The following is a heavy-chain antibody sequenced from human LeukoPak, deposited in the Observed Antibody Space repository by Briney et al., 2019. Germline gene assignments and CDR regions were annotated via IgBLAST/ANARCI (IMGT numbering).Heavy chain of an antibody. Sequence: SETLSLTCTVSGGSISSGSHYWSWIRQPAGKGLEWIGRIYTSGSTNYNPSLESRVTISVDTSRNQFSLKLSSVTAADTAEYYCARDGRLEGCGGDCYPDYWGQGTLVTVSS. D-gene: IGHD2-21*01. V-gene: IGHV4-61*02. CDR2: IYTSGST. J-gene: IGHJ4*02. CDR3: ARDGRLEGCGGDCYPDY. CDR1: GGSISSGSHY.